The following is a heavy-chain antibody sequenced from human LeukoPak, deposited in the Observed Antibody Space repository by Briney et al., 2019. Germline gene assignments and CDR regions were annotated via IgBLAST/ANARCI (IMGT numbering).Heavy chain of an antibody. CDR2: IYYSGST. CDR3: ARTTTKYNTYDY. D-gene: IGHD4-17*01. V-gene: IGHV4-59*01. Sequence: PETLSLTCTVSGGSIRGSYWSWIRQPPGKGLEWIGYIYYSGSTDYNPSLKSRVTISVDTSKNQFSLKLNSMTAADTAVYYCARTTTKYNTYDYWGQGTLVTVSS. J-gene: IGHJ4*02. CDR1: GGSIRGSY.